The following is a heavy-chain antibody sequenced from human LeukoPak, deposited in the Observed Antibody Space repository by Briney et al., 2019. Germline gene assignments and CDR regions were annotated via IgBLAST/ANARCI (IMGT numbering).Heavy chain of an antibody. J-gene: IGHJ4*02. Sequence: KSSETLSLTCAVYGGSFGGYYWSWIRQPPGKGLEWIGEINHSGSTNYNPSLKSRVTISVDTSKNQFSLKLSSVTAADTAVYYCASGGGYAYYWGQGTLVTVSS. CDR2: INHSGST. CDR1: GGSFGGYY. D-gene: IGHD3-16*01. V-gene: IGHV4-34*01. CDR3: ASGGGYAYY.